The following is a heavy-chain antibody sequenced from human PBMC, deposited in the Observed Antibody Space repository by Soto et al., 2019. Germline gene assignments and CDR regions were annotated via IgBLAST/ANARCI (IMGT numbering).Heavy chain of an antibody. CDR3: ARAWGLWFGELLSGPSDYSGMDV. D-gene: IGHD3-10*01. Sequence: ASVKVSCKASGGTFSSYAISWVRQAPGQGLEWMGGIIPIIGTANYAQKFQGRVTITADESTSTAYMELRSLRSDDTAVYYCARAWGLWFGELLSGPSDYSGMDVWGQGTTVTVSS. CDR1: GGTFSSYA. V-gene: IGHV1-69*13. CDR2: IIPIIGTA. J-gene: IGHJ6*02.